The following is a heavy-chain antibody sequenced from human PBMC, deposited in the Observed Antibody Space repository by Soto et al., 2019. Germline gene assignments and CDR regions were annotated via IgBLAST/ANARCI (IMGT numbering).Heavy chain of an antibody. V-gene: IGHV4-34*01. D-gene: IGHD3-22*01. CDR1: GGSFSDYY. CDR3: ARIGLYDSDDYYYPDY. CDR2: INHSGST. J-gene: IGHJ4*02. Sequence: PSETLSLTCAVYGGSFSDYYWSWIRQPLGKGLEWIGEINHSGSTNYNPSLKSRVTISVDTSKNQFSPKLSSVTAADTAVYYCARIGLYDSDDYYYPDYWGQGTLVTVSS.